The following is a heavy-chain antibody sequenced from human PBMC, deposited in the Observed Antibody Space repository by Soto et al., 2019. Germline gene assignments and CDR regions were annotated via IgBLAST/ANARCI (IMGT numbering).Heavy chain of an antibody. D-gene: IGHD6-19*01. J-gene: IGHJ4*02. V-gene: IGHV1-46*01. Sequence: ASVKVSCKASGYTFTSYYMRWVRQAPGQGLEWMGIINPSGGSTSYAQKFQGRVTMTRDTSTSTVYMELSSLRSEDTAVYYCAIEPREGRIAVAGTETTFDYWGQGTLVTVSS. CDR1: GYTFTSYY. CDR2: INPSGGST. CDR3: AIEPREGRIAVAGTETTFDY.